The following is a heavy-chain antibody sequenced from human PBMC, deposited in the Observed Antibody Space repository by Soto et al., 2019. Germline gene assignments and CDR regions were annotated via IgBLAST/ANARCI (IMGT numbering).Heavy chain of an antibody. V-gene: IGHV5-51*01. CDR1: GYSFTSYW. CDR2: IYPGDSDT. J-gene: IGHJ6*02. D-gene: IGHD6-13*01. CDR3: ARTEAAGKYYYGMDV. Sequence: GESLKISCKGSGYSFTSYWIGWARQMPGKGLELMGIIYPGDSDTRYSPSFQGQVTISADKSISTAYLQWSSLKASDTAMYYCARTEAAGKYYYGMDVWGQGTTVTVS.